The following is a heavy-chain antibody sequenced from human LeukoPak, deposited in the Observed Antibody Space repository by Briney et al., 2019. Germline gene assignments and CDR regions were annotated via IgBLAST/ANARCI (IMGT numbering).Heavy chain of an antibody. Sequence: KAGGSLRLSCAASGFTFSDYYMSWIRQAPGKGLEWVSYISSSGSSIYYADSVKGRFTISRDNAKNSLHLQMNSLRAEDTAVYYCARDPYSGTYGDTYYYYMDVWGKGTTVTISS. J-gene: IGHJ6*03. V-gene: IGHV3-11*04. CDR1: GFTFSDYY. CDR3: ARDPYSGTYGDTYYYYMDV. D-gene: IGHD1-26*01. CDR2: ISSSGSSI.